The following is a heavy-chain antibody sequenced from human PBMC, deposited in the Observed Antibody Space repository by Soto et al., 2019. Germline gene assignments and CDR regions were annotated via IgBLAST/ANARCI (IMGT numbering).Heavy chain of an antibody. CDR1: GGSISSSSYY. J-gene: IGHJ4*02. Sequence: PSETLSLTCTVSGGSISSSSYYWGWIRQPPGKGLEWIGSIYYSGSTYYNPSLKSRVTISVDTSKNQFSLKLSSVTAADTAVNYWARHVAGYTRAFAMWGKEPLVTVPS. CDR2: IYYSGST. CDR3: ARHVAGYTRAFAM. V-gene: IGHV4-39*01. D-gene: IGHD6-13*01.